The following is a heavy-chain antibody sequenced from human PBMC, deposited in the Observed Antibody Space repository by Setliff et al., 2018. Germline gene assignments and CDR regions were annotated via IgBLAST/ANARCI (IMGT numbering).Heavy chain of an antibody. CDR1: GGSFSGYY. J-gene: IGHJ4*02. CDR3: ARGPRYSESYYVNY. Sequence: SETLSLTCAVYGGSFSGYYWTWIRQPPGKGLEWIGEINHSGSSNYNPSLKSRVTISVDTSKNQFSLNLSSVTAADTAVYYRARGPRYSESYYVNYWGQGTLVTVSS. CDR2: INHSGSS. V-gene: IGHV4-34*01. D-gene: IGHD1-26*01.